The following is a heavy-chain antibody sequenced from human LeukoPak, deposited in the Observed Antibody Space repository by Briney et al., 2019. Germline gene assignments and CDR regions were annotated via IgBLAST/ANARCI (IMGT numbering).Heavy chain of an antibody. V-gene: IGHV3-21*01. J-gene: IGHJ2*01. Sequence: PGGSLRLSCAASGFTFSSYSMNWVRQAPGKGLEWVSSVSTSSSYIYYADSLRGRFTISRDNAKNSLFLQMNSLRAEDTAVYYCARSELGAAYWYFDLWGRGTLVIVSS. CDR1: GFTFSSYS. CDR3: ARSELGAAYWYFDL. CDR2: VSTSSSYI. D-gene: IGHD1-14*01.